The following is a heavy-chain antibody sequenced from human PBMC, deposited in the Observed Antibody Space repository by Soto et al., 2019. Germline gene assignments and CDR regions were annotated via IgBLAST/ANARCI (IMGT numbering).Heavy chain of an antibody. CDR2: IYHSGST. D-gene: IGHD3-10*01. J-gene: IGHJ4*02. CDR1: GGSIHSRYW. V-gene: IGHV4-4*02. CDR3: ARDQNGSGNYYTRYFDY. Sequence: PSETLSLTCAVSGGSIHSRYWWSWVRQSPGKGLEWMGEIYHSGSTNYNPSLKSRVTISVDKSKNQFSLNLSSVTAADTAVYYCARDQNGSGNYYTRYFDYWGQGTLVT.